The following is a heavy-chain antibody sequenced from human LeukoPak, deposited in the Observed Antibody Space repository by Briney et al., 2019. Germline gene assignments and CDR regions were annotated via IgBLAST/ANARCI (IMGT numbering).Heavy chain of an antibody. D-gene: IGHD3-10*01. CDR2: IYGSGTI. J-gene: IGHJ5*02. V-gene: IGHV4-4*07. CDR3: ARDSGTTGEVKFDH. CDR1: GGSIRSYY. Sequence: SETLSLTCTVSGGSIRSYYWSWIRQPAGKGLEWIGRIYGSGTITYNPSLKSRVSMSVDTSRNQFSLNLRYVTAADTAVYYCARDSGTTGEVKFDHWGQGTLVTVSS.